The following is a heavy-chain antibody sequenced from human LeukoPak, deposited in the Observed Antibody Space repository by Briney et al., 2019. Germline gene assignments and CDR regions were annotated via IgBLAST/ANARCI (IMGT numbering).Heavy chain of an antibody. D-gene: IGHD3-22*01. V-gene: IGHV4-59*01. CDR3: ARVDSSGFFPGY. Sequence: SETLSLTCTVSGGSISSYYWSRIRQPPGKGLEWIGYIYYSGSTNYNPSLKSRVTISVDTSKNQFSLKLSSVTAADTAVYYCARVDSSGFFPGYWGQGTLVTVSS. CDR2: IYYSGST. CDR1: GGSISSYY. J-gene: IGHJ4*02.